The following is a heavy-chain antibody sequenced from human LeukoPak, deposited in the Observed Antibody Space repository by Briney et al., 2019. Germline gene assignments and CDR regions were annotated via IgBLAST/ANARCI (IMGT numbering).Heavy chain of an antibody. CDR3: AKGDYYGSVYYYYGMDV. CDR1: GFTFSDYY. J-gene: IGHJ6*02. CDR2: ISSSGSTI. D-gene: IGHD3-10*01. Sequence: PGGSLRLSCAASGFTFSDYYMSWIRQAPGKGLEWVSYISSSGSTIYYADSVKGRFTISRDNSKNTLYLQMNSLRAEDTAVYYCAKGDYYGSVYYYYGMDVWGQGTTVTVSS. V-gene: IGHV3-11*04.